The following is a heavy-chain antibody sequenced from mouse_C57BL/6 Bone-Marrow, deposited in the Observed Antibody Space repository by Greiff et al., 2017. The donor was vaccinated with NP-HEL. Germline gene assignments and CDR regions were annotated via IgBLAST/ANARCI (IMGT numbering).Heavy chain of an antibody. J-gene: IGHJ4*01. V-gene: IGHV1S81*02. CDR1: GYTFTSYY. CDR2: INPSNGGT. Sequence: VQRVESGAELVKPGASVKLSCKASGYTFTSYYMYWVKQRPGQGLEWIGEINPSNGGTNFNEKFKSKATLTVDKSSSTAYMQLSSLTSEDSAVYYCTRWGGWGMDYWGQGTSVTVSS. CDR3: TRWGGWGMDY.